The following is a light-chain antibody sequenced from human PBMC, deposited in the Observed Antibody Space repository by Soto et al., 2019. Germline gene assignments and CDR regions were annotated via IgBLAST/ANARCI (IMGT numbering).Light chain of an antibody. CDR3: QQYNNWPPWT. V-gene: IGKV3-15*01. Sequence: EIVMTQSPATLSVPPGERATLSCRASQSVSSNLAWYQQKPGQAPRLLIYGASTRATGIPARFSGSGSGTEFTLTIRSLQSEDFAVYYCQQYNNWPPWTFGQGTRVDIK. CDR1: QSVSSN. J-gene: IGKJ1*01. CDR2: GAS.